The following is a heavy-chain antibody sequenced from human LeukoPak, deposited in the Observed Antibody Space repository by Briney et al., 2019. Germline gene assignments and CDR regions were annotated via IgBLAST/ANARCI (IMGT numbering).Heavy chain of an antibody. D-gene: IGHD1-26*01. CDR2: IYYSVIT. Sequence: SETLSLTCTVSGGSISTYYWSWIRQPPGRGLEWIGYIYYSVITDYSPSLKSLVTISIYTSKKQFSLKLSSVTAADTAVYYCARWEASRVAFDIWGQGTLVTVSS. J-gene: IGHJ3*02. CDR1: GGSISTYY. V-gene: IGHV4-59*01. CDR3: ARWEASRVAFDI.